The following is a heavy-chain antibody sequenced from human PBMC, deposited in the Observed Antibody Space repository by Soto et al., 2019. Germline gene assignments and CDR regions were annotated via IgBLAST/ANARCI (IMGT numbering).Heavy chain of an antibody. CDR3: ARGLRRQLLNWFDP. V-gene: IGHV4-59*01. CDR2: IYYIGST. J-gene: IGHJ5*02. D-gene: IGHD2-2*01. Sequence: PSETLSLTCTVSGGSISSYYWSWIRQPPGKGLEWIGYIYYIGSTNYNPSLKSRVTISVDTSKNQFSLKLSSVTAADTDVYYCARGLRRQLLNWFDPWGQGTLVTVSS. CDR1: GGSISSYY.